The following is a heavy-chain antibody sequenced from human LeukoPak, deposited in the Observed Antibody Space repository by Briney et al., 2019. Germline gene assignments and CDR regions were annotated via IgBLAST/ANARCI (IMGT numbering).Heavy chain of an antibody. Sequence: GGSLRLSCAASGFSDSGNYLTWVRQAPGRGLEWVSFINIHDDAFNADSVKGRFTVSRDNSKNILYLQMNSLRAEDTAIYYCARGLVYYDTTGSYLAERPYFDSWGQGTLVTVSS. CDR1: GFSDSGNY. CDR2: INIHDDA. CDR3: ARGLVYYDTTGSYLAERPYFDS. J-gene: IGHJ4*02. D-gene: IGHD3-16*01. V-gene: IGHV3-53*01.